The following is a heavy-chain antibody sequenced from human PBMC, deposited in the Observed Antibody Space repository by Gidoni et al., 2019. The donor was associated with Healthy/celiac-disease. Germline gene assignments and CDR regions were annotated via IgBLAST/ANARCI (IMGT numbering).Heavy chain of an antibody. J-gene: IGHJ4*02. Sequence: QVQLVESGGGVVQPGRSLRLSCAASGFTFSSYGMHWVRQAPGKGLEWVAVISYDGSNKYYADSVKGRFTISRDNSKNTLYLQMNSLRAEDTAVYYCAKDWGKDIVVVVAATPDYWGQGTLVTVSS. CDR1: GFTFSSYG. CDR3: AKDWGKDIVVVVAATPDY. CDR2: ISYDGSNK. V-gene: IGHV3-30*18. D-gene: IGHD2-15*01.